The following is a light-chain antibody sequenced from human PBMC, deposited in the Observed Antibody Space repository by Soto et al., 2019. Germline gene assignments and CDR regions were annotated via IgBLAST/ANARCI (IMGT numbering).Light chain of an antibody. CDR2: GTS. J-gene: IGKJ5*01. Sequence: EIVLTQSPRTFWVSXGEGATLPXXASQSVKSSYLAWYQHKPGQAPRLLIYGTSSRATGIPDRFSGSGSGTDFTLTISRLEPEDFAVYYCQQYGSSITFGQGTRLEIK. CDR1: QSVKSSY. CDR3: QQYGSSIT. V-gene: IGKV3-20*01.